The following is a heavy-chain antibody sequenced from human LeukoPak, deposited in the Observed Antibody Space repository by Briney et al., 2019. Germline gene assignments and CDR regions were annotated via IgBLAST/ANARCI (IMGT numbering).Heavy chain of an antibody. CDR3: ATGRNLEAYEI. D-gene: IGHD4-23*01. J-gene: IGHJ3*02. V-gene: IGHV4-39*01. CDR1: GGSISGSNYY. Sequence: SETLSLTCTVSGGSISGSNYYWGWIRQPPGKGLEWIGSMSYSGSTYYNPSFKSRVTISGDTSKNLFSLKLSSVTAADTAVYYCATGRNLEAYEIWGQGTMVTVSS. CDR2: MSYSGST.